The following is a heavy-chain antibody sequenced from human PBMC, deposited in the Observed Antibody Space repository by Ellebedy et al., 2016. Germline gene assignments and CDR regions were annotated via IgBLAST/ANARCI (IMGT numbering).Heavy chain of an antibody. J-gene: IGHJ4*02. CDR1: GFTFSNFF. Sequence: GESLKISCVASGFTFSNFFMSWVRQAPGGGLEWISTISGDGDIIFSADSVKGRFTISRDNSKNTLYLQMNSLRAEDTAVYYCARESGGTTVRYFDYWGQGTLVTVSS. D-gene: IGHD1-1*01. V-gene: IGHV3-23*01. CDR2: ISGDGDII. CDR3: ARESGGTTVRYFDY.